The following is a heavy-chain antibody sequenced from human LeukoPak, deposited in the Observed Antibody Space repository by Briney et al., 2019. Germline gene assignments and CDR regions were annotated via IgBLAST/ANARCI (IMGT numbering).Heavy chain of an antibody. CDR2: ISPYNGNT. CDR3: ARDLAKYYYGSGSYYNDY. Sequence: ASVTVSCKASGYTFTSYDINWVRQAPGHGLEWMGWISPYNGNTNYAQKLQGRVTMTTDTSTSTAYMELRSLRSDDTAVYYCARDLAKYYYGSGSYYNDYWGQGTLVTVSS. V-gene: IGHV1-18*01. CDR1: GYTFTSYD. J-gene: IGHJ4*02. D-gene: IGHD3-10*01.